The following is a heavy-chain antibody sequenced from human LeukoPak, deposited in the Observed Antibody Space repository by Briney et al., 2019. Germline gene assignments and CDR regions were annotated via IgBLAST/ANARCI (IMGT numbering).Heavy chain of an antibody. CDR1: EFTFSSYV. V-gene: IGHV3-21*01. CDR3: ARDREQWLRWFDP. D-gene: IGHD6-19*01. CDR2: ISSSSSYI. Sequence: GSLRLSCAASEFTFSSYVMHWVRQAPGKGLEWVSSISSSSSYIYYADSVKGRFTISRDNAKNSLYLQMNSLRAEDTAVYYCARDREQWLRWFDPWGQGTLVTVSS. J-gene: IGHJ5*02.